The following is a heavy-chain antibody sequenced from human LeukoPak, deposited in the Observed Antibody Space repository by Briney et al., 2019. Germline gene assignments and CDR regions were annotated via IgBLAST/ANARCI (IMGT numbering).Heavy chain of an antibody. CDR3: ARDRGYSGYGL. V-gene: IGHV4-59*01. D-gene: IGHD5-12*01. J-gene: IGHJ4*02. CDR2: IYYSGST. Sequence: PSETLSLTCTVSGGSISSYYWSWIRQPPGKGLEWIGYIYYSGSTNYNPSLTSRVTISVDTSKNQFSLKLSSVTAADTAVYYCARDRGYSGYGLWGQGTLVTVSS. CDR1: GGSISSYY.